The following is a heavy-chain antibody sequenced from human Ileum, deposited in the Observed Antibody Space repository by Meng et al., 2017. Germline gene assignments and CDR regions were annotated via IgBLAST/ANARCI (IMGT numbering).Heavy chain of an antibody. V-gene: IGHV4-31*03. CDR3: ARGVSAAGLFDN. Sequence: QVQLQESGPGLVKALQTLSLTCTVSGGSIGSAAYYWTWIRQHPVKGLEWIGYIHYTGSTSYNPSLESRTSTSIDTSNNQFSLKVTSVTAADTAVYYCARGVSAAGLFDNWGPGTLVTVSS. D-gene: IGHD2-2*01. J-gene: IGHJ4*02. CDR1: GGSIGSAAYY. CDR2: IHYTGST.